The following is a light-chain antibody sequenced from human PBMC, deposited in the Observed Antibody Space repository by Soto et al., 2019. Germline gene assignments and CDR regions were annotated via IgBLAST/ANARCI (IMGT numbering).Light chain of an antibody. CDR1: QSVSGN. CDR3: QQYDNWPPLT. J-gene: IGKJ4*01. V-gene: IGKV3-15*01. Sequence: EIVMTQSPATLSVSPGETATLSCRASQSVSGNLAWYQQKPGQAPRLLIHGASTRATGIPARFRGSGSGTEFTLTISSLQSEDFAVYYCQQYDNWPPLTFGGGTKVEIK. CDR2: GAS.